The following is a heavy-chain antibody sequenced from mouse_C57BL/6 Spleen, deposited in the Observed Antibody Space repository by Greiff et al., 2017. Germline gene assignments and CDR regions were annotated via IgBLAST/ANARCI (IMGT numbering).Heavy chain of an antibody. D-gene: IGHD2-3*01. V-gene: IGHV10-3*01. CDR3: VREGNDGYYDWYVDV. J-gene: IGHJ1*03. Sequence: EVMLVESGGGLVQPKGSLKLSCAASGFTFNTYAMHWVRQAPGKGLEWVARIRSKSSNYATYYADSVKDRFTISRDDSQSMLYLQMNNLKTEDTAMYYCVREGNDGYYDWYVDVWGTGTTVTVSS. CDR2: IRSKSSNYAT. CDR1: GFTFNTYA.